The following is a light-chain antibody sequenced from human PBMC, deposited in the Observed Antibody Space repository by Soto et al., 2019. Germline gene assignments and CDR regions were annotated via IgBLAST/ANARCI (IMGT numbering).Light chain of an antibody. CDR3: QQYNNWIQT. CDR1: QSVSSN. J-gene: IGKJ1*01. Sequence: EIVMRQSPSALSVSPWERATLSCRASQSVSSNLAWYQQKPGQAPRLLIYGASTRATGIPARFSGSGSGTEFTLTISSLQSEDFAVYYCQQYNNWIQTFGQGTKVDI. V-gene: IGKV3-15*01. CDR2: GAS.